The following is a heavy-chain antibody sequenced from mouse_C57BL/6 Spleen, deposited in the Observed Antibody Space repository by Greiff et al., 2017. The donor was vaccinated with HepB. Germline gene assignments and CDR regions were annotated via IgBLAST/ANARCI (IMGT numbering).Heavy chain of an antibody. CDR2: IDPSDSYT. J-gene: IGHJ1*03. CDR3: AGDRDNYDPYWYFGV. V-gene: IGHV1-69*01. CDR1: GYTFTSYW. Sequence: QVQLQQPGAELVMPGASVKLSCKASGYTFTSYWMHWVKQRPGQGLEWIGGIDPSDSYTNYNPKFKGKSTLTVDKSSSTAYMQLSSLTSEDPAVYDTAGDRDNYDPYWYFGVWGKGTTVTVSS. D-gene: IGHD1-3*01.